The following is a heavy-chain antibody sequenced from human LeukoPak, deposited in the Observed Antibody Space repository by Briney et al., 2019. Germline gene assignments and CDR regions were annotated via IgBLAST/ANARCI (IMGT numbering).Heavy chain of an antibody. D-gene: IGHD6-13*01. CDR2: IYYSGGT. CDR1: GGSISDYY. V-gene: IGHV4-59*01. J-gene: IGHJ6*03. CDR3: ARRAAAVGTYYMDV. Sequence: SETLSLTCTVSGGSISDYYWTWIRQPPGKGLEWIGYIYYSGGTNYNPSVKSRVTISVDTSKNQFPLKLSSVTAADTAVYYCARRAAAVGTYYMDVWGKGTTVTVSS.